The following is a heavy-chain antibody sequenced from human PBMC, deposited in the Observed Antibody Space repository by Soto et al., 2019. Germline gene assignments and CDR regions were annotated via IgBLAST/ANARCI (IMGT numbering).Heavy chain of an antibody. CDR1: GGTFSNYT. Sequence: QVQLVQSGAEVKKPGSSVKVSCKASGGTFSNYTIAWVRQAPGQGLEWMGRIIPIPGIPNYAQRFQERVTITADNSTNTAYMELSSLRSEDTAVYYCSRAPRGRWGDAFDGWGQGKMVTVSS. CDR3: SRAPRGRWGDAFDG. CDR2: IIPIPGIP. V-gene: IGHV1-69*02. J-gene: IGHJ3*01. D-gene: IGHD2-15*01.